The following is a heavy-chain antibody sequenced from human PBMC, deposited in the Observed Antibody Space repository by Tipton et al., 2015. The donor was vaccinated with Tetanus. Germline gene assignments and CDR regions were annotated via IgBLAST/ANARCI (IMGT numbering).Heavy chain of an antibody. V-gene: IGHV3-21*01. CDR2: ISGSSRYI. Sequence: GSLRLSCAASGFTFSDYSMNWVRQAPGKGLEWVSSISGSSRYIYYADSVKGRFTISRDNAKNSLYLQMISLRAEDTAVYSCARGMAEASNCGGDCYSDYWGQGTLVTVSS. CDR1: GFTFSDYS. D-gene: IGHD2-21*02. CDR3: ARGMAEASNCGGDCYSDY. J-gene: IGHJ4*02.